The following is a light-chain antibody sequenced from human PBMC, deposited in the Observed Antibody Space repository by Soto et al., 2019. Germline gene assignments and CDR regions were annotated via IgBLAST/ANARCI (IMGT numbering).Light chain of an antibody. CDR1: QSVLYSSNNKNY. Sequence: DIVMTQSPDSLAVSLGERATINCKSSQSVLYSSNNKNYLAWYQQKPGQPPKLLIYWASTRESGVPDRFSGSGSGTYFTPTISSLQAEDVAVYYCQQYYSTPRTFGQGTKGEIK. J-gene: IGKJ1*01. CDR3: QQYYSTPRT. V-gene: IGKV4-1*01. CDR2: WAS.